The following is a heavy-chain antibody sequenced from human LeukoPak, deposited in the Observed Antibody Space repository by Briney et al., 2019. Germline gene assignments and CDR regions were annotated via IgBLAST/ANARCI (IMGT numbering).Heavy chain of an antibody. D-gene: IGHD3-16*02. J-gene: IGHJ3*01. CDR1: GGSFSGYY. Sequence: SETLSLTCAVYGGSFSGYYWSWIRQPPGKGLEWIGEINQSGTTNYNPSLKSRVTISVDTSKNQLSLKLSSVTGADTAVYYCARGDYDYVWGSSRPNAFDFWGQGTMVTVSS. V-gene: IGHV4-34*01. CDR2: INQSGTT. CDR3: ARGDYDYVWGSSRPNAFDF.